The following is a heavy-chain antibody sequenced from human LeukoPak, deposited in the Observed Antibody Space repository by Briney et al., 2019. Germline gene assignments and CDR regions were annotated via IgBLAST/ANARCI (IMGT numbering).Heavy chain of an antibody. J-gene: IGHJ4*02. V-gene: IGHV3-11*04. D-gene: IGHD6-19*01. CDR3: TRDAALVPGKNF. CDR1: GFTFSDYY. Sequence: PGGSLRLSCAASGFTFSDYYMSWIRQAPGKGLEWVSYISYSGSTLYYADSVKGRFTMSRDNAKNSVYLQMNSLRAEDTALYYCTRDAALVPGKNFWGQGTLVTVSS. CDR2: ISYSGSTL.